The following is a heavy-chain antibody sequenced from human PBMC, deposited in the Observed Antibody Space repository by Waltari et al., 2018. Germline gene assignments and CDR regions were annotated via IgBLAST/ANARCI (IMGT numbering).Heavy chain of an antibody. CDR2: IYHSGST. J-gene: IGHJ4*02. V-gene: IGHV4-38-2*02. Sequence: QVQLQESGPGLVKPSETLSLTCAVSGYSISSGYYWGWIRQPPGKGLEWIGSIYHSGSTYYNPSLKSRVTISVDTSKNQFSLKLSSVTAADTAVYYCARERLRSYSFDYWGQGTLVTVSS. D-gene: IGHD1-26*01. CDR1: GYSISSGYY. CDR3: ARERLRSYSFDY.